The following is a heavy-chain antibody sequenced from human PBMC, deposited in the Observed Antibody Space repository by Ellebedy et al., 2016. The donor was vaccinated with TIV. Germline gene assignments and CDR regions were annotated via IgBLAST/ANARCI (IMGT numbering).Heavy chain of an antibody. CDR3: ARTGIWGNAVDI. CDR2: INTNSGNP. V-gene: IGHV7-4-1*02. D-gene: IGHD7-27*01. CDR1: GYTFASYG. Sequence: AASVKVSCKASGYTFASYGVNWVRQDPGQGLEWMGWINTNSGNPTYAQAFTGRIVFSFDTSVSTAYLQISSLRAEDSAVYYCARTGIWGNAVDIWGQGTMVTVSS. J-gene: IGHJ3*02.